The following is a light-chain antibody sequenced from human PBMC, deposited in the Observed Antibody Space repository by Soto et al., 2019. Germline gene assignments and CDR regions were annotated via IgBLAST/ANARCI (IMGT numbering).Light chain of an antibody. CDR3: QQYYKTPLT. CDR2: WAS. V-gene: IGKV4-1*01. Sequence: DIVMTQSPDSLAVSLGERATINCKSSQSILYSSDNKNYLAWYQQKAGQPPKLLFYWASTRESGVPDRFSGSGSGTDFSLTISSLQAEDVAVYFCQQYYKTPLTFGGGTTVEIK. J-gene: IGKJ4*01. CDR1: QSILYSSDNKNY.